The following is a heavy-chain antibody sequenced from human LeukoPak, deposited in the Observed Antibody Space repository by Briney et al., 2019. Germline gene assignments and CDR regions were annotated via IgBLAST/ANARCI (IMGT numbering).Heavy chain of an antibody. D-gene: IGHD1-26*01. V-gene: IGHV1-18*01. Sequence: ASVKISCESSGFTFINSRITWVRQAPGQGLEWMGWISAYYGNTYYVETLGGRFAMTRDTSTSTTYMELRSLTADDTAVYYCARLGGGSHYYIDIWGHGTLVTVS. J-gene: IGHJ4*01. CDR1: GFTFINSR. CDR2: ISAYYGNT. CDR3: ARLGGGSHYYIDI.